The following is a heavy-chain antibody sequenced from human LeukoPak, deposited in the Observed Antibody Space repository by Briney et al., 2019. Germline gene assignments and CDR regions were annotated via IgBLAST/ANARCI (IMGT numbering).Heavy chain of an antibody. Sequence: AGSLRLSCAASGFTLSTYTLTWVRQAPGKGPEWVSAINTGGGTNYPDSVKGRFTVSRDNSKNALYLQMNSLRAEDTAVYYCARVRGTIGGYFDNWGQGTLVTVSS. J-gene: IGHJ4*02. V-gene: IGHV3-23*01. CDR1: GFTLSTYT. D-gene: IGHD3-10*01. CDR2: INTGGGT. CDR3: ARVRGTIGGYFDN.